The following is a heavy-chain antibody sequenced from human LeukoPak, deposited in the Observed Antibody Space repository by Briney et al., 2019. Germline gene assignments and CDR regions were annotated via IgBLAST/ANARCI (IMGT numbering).Heavy chain of an antibody. CDR3: ARAAMVRAVMGGAFDI. Sequence: SETLSLTCTVSGYSISSGYYWGWIRQPPGKGLEWIGSIYHSGSTYYNPSLKSRVTISVDTSKNQFSLKLSSVTAADTAVYYCARAAMVRAVMGGAFDIWGQGTMVTVSS. CDR2: IYHSGST. D-gene: IGHD3-10*01. CDR1: GYSISSGYY. J-gene: IGHJ3*02. V-gene: IGHV4-38-2*02.